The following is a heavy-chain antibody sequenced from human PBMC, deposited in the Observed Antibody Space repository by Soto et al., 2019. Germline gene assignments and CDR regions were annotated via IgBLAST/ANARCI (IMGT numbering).Heavy chain of an antibody. V-gene: IGHV1-18*01. J-gene: IGHJ4*02. CDR1: GYMFTING. CDR2: ISTNSGNT. CDR3: ARDKDWDLDN. D-gene: IGHD3-9*01. Sequence: QVQVVQSGSEVKKPGASVKVSCKTSGYMFTINGISWVRQVPGQGLEWMGWISTNSGNTKFAQNFQDGVTLTTDTSTSTAYMELRSLRSDDTAIYYCARDKDWDLDNWGQGTLVTVSS.